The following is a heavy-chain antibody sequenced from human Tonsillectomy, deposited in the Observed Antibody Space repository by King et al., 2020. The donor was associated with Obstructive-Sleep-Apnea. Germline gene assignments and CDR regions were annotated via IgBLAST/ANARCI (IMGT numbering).Heavy chain of an antibody. V-gene: IGHV3-30*18. CDR1: GFTFSSYG. CDR2: ISYDGSNK. J-gene: IGHJ3*02. D-gene: IGHD2-15*01. Sequence: VQLVESGGGVVQPGRSLRLSCAASGFTFSSYGMHWVRQAPGKGLEWVAVISYDGSNKYYADSVKGRFTISRDNSKNTLYLQMNSLRAEDTAVYYCAKDRIVVDPIYSAFDIWGQGTMVTVSS. CDR3: AKDRIVVDPIYSAFDI.